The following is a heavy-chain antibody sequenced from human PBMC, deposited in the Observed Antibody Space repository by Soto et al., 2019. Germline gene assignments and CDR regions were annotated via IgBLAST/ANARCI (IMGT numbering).Heavy chain of an antibody. Sequence: GQGLEWMGIINPSGGSKSYAQKFQGRVTMTRDTSTSTVYMELSSLRSEDTAVYYCARVNSGYDFNFDYWGQGTLVTVSS. CDR3: ARVNSGYDFNFDY. V-gene: IGHV1-46*03. CDR2: INPSGGSK. D-gene: IGHD5-12*01. J-gene: IGHJ4*02.